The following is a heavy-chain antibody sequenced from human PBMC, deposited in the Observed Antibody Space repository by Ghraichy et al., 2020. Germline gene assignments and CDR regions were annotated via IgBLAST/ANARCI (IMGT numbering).Heavy chain of an antibody. D-gene: IGHD4/OR15-4a*01. V-gene: IGHV3-48*02. Sequence: LSLTCAASGFTFSKYSMSWVRQAPGKGLEWLSYISSSSTTIYYVDSVKGRFTISRYNAKNSFYLQMNSLRDEDTAVYYWARVGGPWYQLTNDWIDTWGQGTLVTVSP. CDR1: GFTFSKYS. CDR3: ARVGGPWYQLTNDWIDT. CDR2: ISSSSTTI. J-gene: IGHJ5*02.